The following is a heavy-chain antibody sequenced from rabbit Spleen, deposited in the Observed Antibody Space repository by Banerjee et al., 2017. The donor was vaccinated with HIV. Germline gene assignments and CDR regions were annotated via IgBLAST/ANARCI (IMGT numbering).Heavy chain of an antibody. CDR1: GFSFSDRDV. CDR2: INIVTGSS. V-gene: IGHV1S45*01. D-gene: IGHD1-1*01. Sequence: QEQLVESGGGLVKPEGSLTLTCKASGFSFSDRDVMCWVRQAPGKGLEWIACINIVTGSSAYASWAKGRFTISKTSSTTVTLQMTSLTDADTATYFCASFDSNSHYANLWGPGTLVTVS. J-gene: IGHJ4*01. CDR3: ASFDSNSHYANL.